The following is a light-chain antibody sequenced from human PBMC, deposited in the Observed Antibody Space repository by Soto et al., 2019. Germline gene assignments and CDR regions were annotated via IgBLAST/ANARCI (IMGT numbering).Light chain of an antibody. Sequence: EIVLTQSPGTLSLSPGDRATLSCEASQSVNNNYLAWYQHKPGQAPRLLIYGASSRATGIPDRFSGSGSGTDFTLTISRLEPEDFAVYYCQQYDTSLPYTFGGGTKAEIK. CDR3: QQYDTSLPYT. CDR1: QSVNNNY. V-gene: IGKV3-20*01. J-gene: IGKJ4*01. CDR2: GAS.